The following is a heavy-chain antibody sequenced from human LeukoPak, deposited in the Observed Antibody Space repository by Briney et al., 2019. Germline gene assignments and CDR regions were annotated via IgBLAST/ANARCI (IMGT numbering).Heavy chain of an antibody. CDR3: ARDIVVVPAAMPGWFDP. J-gene: IGHJ5*02. CDR1: GGSITSSSYY. CDR2: IYYSGST. V-gene: IGHV4-39*02. D-gene: IGHD2-2*01. Sequence: SETLSVTCTVSGGSITSSSYYWGWIRRPPGKGLEWIGSIYYSGSTYYNPSLKSRVTISVDTSKNQFSLKLSSVTAADTAVYYCARDIVVVPAAMPGWFDPWGQGTLVTVSS.